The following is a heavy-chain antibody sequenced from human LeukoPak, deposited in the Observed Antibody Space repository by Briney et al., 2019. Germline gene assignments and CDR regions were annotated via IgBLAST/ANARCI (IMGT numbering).Heavy chain of an antibody. CDR1: GFTFSDYY. CDR3: ARVSGVSVSTSLDY. J-gene: IGHJ4*02. Sequence: PGGSLRLSCAASGFTFSDYYMSWIRQAPGKGLEWVSYISNGGNSIYYADSVKGRFTISRDNAKNSLYLQMNSLRAEDTAVYYCARVSGVSVSTSLDYWGQGTLVTVSS. V-gene: IGHV3-11*04. CDR2: ISNGGNSI. D-gene: IGHD2-2*01.